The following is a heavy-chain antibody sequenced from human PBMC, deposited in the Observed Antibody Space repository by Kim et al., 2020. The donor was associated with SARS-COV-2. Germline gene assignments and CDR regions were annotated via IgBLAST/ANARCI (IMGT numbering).Heavy chain of an antibody. CDR3: ARDAAYCSSTSCYAHGYFDY. CDR1: GYTFTSYY. J-gene: IGHJ4*02. D-gene: IGHD2-2*01. Sequence: ASVKVSCKASGYTFTSYYMHWVRQAPGQGLEWMGIINPSGGSTSYAQKFQGRVTMTRDTSTSTVYMELSSLRSEDTAVYYCARDAAYCSSTSCYAHGYFDYWGQGTLVTVSS. CDR2: INPSGGST. V-gene: IGHV1-46*01.